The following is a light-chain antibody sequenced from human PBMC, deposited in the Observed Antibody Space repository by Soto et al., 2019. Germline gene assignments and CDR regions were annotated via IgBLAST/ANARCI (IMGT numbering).Light chain of an antibody. V-gene: IGKV1-5*03. J-gene: IGKJ3*01. Sequence: DFQMTQSPSTLSASVGDRVTITCRATQSIRSWLAWFQQKPGKAPKLLIYKASTLASGVPSRFSGSGSGTEFTLPITSLQPDDFATYCCQYYNGYFGPGTKVDVK. CDR1: QSIRSW. CDR2: KAS. CDR3: QYYNGY.